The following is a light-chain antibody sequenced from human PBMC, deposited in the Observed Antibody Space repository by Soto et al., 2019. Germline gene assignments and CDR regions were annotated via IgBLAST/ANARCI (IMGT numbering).Light chain of an antibody. CDR2: GAS. CDR3: QQYNDWPRT. J-gene: IGKJ1*01. V-gene: IGKV3-15*01. Sequence: EIVMTQSPATLSVSPGERATLSCRASQSVGSNLAWYQQKPGQAPWLLIYGASTRAAGIPARFSGSGSGTEFTLTISSLQSEDFAVYYCQQYNDWPRTFGQGTKVEIK. CDR1: QSVGSN.